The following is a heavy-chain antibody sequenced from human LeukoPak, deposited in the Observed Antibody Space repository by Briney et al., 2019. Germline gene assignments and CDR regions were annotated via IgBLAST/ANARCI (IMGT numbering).Heavy chain of an antibody. CDR2: INQDGSEK. V-gene: IGHV3-7*01. D-gene: IGHD2-8*01. J-gene: IGHJ1*01. CDR1: GVTFSNYW. Sequence: GGSVRLPCVDSGVTFSNYWMNWVRQAPGKGLEWVANINQDGSEKYYVDSVKGRFTISRDNAKKSLYLQMDSLRAQDTAVYYCARDWVFWGQGTLVIVSS. CDR3: ARDWVF.